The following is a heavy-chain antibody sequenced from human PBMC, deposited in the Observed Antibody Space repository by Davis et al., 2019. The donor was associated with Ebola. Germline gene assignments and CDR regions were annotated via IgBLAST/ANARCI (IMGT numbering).Heavy chain of an antibody. CDR1: GFTFSTYT. CDR2: ISISSAFI. J-gene: IGHJ3*02. CDR3: AGGESGWDASDI. Sequence: GGSLRLSCAASGFTFSTYTMTWVRQAPGKGLEWVSSISISSAFIYYADSVKGRFTVPRDNAKNSLSLQMNSLRAEDTAVYYCAGGESGWDASDIWGRGTMVTVSS. D-gene: IGHD6-19*01. V-gene: IGHV3-21*06.